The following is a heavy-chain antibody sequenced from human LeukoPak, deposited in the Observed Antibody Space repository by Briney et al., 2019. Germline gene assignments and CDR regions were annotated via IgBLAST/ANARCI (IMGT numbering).Heavy chain of an antibody. CDR3: ARDEGSSFDYYYYYGMDV. D-gene: IGHD6-13*01. V-gene: IGHV3-64*01. Sequence: SGGSLRLSCAASGFTFSTHAMHWVRQAPGKGLEYVSAISSSGGSTYYAKSVKDRFTISRDNSKNTLYLQMNSLRAEDTAVYYCARDEGSSFDYYYYYGMDVWGQGTTVTVSS. J-gene: IGHJ6*02. CDR1: GFTFSTHA. CDR2: ISSSGGST.